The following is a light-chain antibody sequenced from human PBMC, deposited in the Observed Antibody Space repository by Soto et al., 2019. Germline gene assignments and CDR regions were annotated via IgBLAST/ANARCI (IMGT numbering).Light chain of an antibody. Sequence: EIVLTQSPGNLSLSPGERATLSCRASQSVSSSYLAWYQQKPGQAPRLLIYGASSRATGIPDRFSGSGSGTDFTLTISRLELEDFALYYCQQYGSSPPRYTFGQGTKLEIK. J-gene: IGKJ2*01. CDR2: GAS. CDR1: QSVSSSY. CDR3: QQYGSSPPRYT. V-gene: IGKV3-20*01.